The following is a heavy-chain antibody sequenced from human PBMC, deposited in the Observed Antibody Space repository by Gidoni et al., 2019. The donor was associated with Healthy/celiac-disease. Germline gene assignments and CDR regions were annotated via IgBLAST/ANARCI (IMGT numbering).Heavy chain of an antibody. D-gene: IGHD6-13*01. Sequence: QLQLPESGPGLVKPSETLSLTCTVSGGSISSSRYYWGWIRPPPGKGLEWIGSIYYSGSTYYNPSLKSRVTISVDTSKNQFSLKLSSVTAADTAVYYGARPGGRIAAVPDALDIWGQGTMVTVSS. J-gene: IGHJ3*02. CDR1: GGSISSSRYY. CDR3: ARPGGRIAAVPDALDI. CDR2: IYYSGST. V-gene: IGHV4-39*01.